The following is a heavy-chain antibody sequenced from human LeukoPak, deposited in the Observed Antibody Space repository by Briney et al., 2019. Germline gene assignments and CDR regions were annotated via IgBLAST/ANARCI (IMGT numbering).Heavy chain of an antibody. CDR1: GFTFSSYG. D-gene: IGHD3-22*01. CDR3: ARDLRTYYDSSGYFDY. V-gene: IGHV3-33*01. J-gene: IGHJ4*02. Sequence: GRSLRLSCAASGFTFSSYGMHWVRQAPGKGLEWVAVIWYDGSNKYYADSAKGRFTISRDNSKNTLYLQMNSLRAEDTAVYYCARDLRTYYDSSGYFDYWGQGTLVTVSS. CDR2: IWYDGSNK.